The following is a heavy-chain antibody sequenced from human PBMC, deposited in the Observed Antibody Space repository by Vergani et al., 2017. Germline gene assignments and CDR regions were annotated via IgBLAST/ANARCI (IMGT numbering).Heavy chain of an antibody. Sequence: QVQLQESGPGLVKPPGTLSLTCAVSGGSISGTNWWSWVRQSPGKGLEWIGEIYHSGSTNYNPSLKSRVTISVNKSKNQFSLKLSSVTAADTAVYYCARPYYYDSSGYYWAYWGQGTLVTVSS. CDR3: ARPYYYDSSGYYWAY. CDR2: IYHSGST. CDR1: GGSISGTNW. V-gene: IGHV4-4*03. D-gene: IGHD3-22*01. J-gene: IGHJ4*02.